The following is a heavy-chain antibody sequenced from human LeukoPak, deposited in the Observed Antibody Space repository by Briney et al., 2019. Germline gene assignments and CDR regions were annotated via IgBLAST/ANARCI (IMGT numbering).Heavy chain of an antibody. CDR1: GYTFTSYG. V-gene: IGHV1-3*01. Sequence: ASVKVSCTASGYTFTSYGMHWVRPAPGQRLEGMGWINAGNGNRKYSQKFQGRVTITRDTSASTAYMELSSLRSEDTAVYYCARDYYDSSGYYYEFDYWGQGTLVTVSS. J-gene: IGHJ4*02. CDR2: INAGNGNR. D-gene: IGHD3-22*01. CDR3: ARDYYDSSGYYYEFDY.